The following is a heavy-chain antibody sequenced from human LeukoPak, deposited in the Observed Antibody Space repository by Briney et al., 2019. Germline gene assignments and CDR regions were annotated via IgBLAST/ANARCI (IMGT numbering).Heavy chain of an antibody. CDR3: ARDSKGYYDSSGYLFPFFDI. J-gene: IGHJ3*02. CDR1: GGSISSGGYY. D-gene: IGHD3-22*01. Sequence: SQTLSLTCTVSGGSISSGGYYWSWIRQHPGKGLEWIGYIYYSGSTYYNPSLKSRVTISVDTSKNQFSLKLSSVTAADTAVYYCARDSKGYYDSSGYLFPFFDIWGQGTMVTVSS. V-gene: IGHV4-31*03. CDR2: IYYSGST.